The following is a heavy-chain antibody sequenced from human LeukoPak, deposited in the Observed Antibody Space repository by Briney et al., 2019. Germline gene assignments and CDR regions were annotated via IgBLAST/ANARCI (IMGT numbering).Heavy chain of an antibody. D-gene: IGHD3-22*01. Sequence: SETLSLTCTVSGGSISSYYWSWIRQPPGKGLEWIGYLYYSGSTNYNPSLKSRVTISVDTSKNQFSLKLSSVTAADTAVYYCARQNYYDSSGYYPDAFDIWGQGTMVTVSS. V-gene: IGHV4-59*01. CDR3: ARQNYYDSSGYYPDAFDI. CDR1: GGSISSYY. CDR2: LYYSGST. J-gene: IGHJ3*02.